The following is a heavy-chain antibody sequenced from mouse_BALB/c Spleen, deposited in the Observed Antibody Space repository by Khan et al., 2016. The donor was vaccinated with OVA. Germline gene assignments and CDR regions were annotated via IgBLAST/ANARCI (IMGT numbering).Heavy chain of an antibody. D-gene: IGHD3-1*01. CDR3: ARRGAARATGDYFDY. J-gene: IGHJ2*01. CDR2: TFPGGGYT. V-gene: IGHV1-63*02. Sequence: QVQLQQSGAELVRPGTSVKMSCKAAGYTFTNYWIGWVKQRPGHGLEWIGDTFPGGGYTNYNEKFKGKATLTADPSSSTAYMQLSGLTSEESAIYYCARRGAARATGDYFDYWGQGTTLTISS. CDR1: GYTFTNYW.